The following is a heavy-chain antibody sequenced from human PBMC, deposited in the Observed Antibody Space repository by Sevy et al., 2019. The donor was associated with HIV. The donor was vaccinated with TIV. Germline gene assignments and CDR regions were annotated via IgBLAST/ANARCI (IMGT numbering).Heavy chain of an antibody. CDR3: ARVPTYYYGSATYFES. Sequence: ASVKVSCKASGYTFASKGISWVRQAPGQGLEWMGWIGAYNGNANSAQKLQGRVTMTTDTSTSTAYMELSSLRSDDTAIYYCARVPTYYYGSATYFESWGQGTLVTVSS. CDR1: GYTFASKG. CDR2: IGAYNGNA. D-gene: IGHD3-10*01. V-gene: IGHV1-18*01. J-gene: IGHJ4*02.